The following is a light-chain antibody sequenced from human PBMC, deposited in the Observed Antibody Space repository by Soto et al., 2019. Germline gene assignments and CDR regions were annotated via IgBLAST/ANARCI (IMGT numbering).Light chain of an antibody. J-gene: IGLJ2*01. V-gene: IGLV2-11*01. CDR1: SSDVGGYDY. Sequence: QSALTQPPSVSGSPGQSVTISCTGTSSDVGGYDYVSWYQQRPGKAPKLLIYDVTKRPSGVPDRFSGSKSGNTASLTISGLQAEDEADYYCSSCAGRNNLVFGGGTQLTVL. CDR2: DVT. CDR3: SSCAGRNNLV.